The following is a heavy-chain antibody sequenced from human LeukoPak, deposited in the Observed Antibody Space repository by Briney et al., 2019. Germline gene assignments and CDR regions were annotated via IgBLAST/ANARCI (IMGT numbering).Heavy chain of an antibody. V-gene: IGHV3-30*18. D-gene: IGHD2-15*01. Sequence: GGSLRLSCAASGFTFSSYGMHWVRQAPGKGLEWVSVISYDGSNTYYADSVKGRFTISRDNAKNSLYLQMNSLRAEDTAVYYCAKDIVGGGNDYWGRGTLVIVSS. J-gene: IGHJ4*02. CDR2: ISYDGSNT. CDR3: AKDIVGGGNDY. CDR1: GFTFSSYG.